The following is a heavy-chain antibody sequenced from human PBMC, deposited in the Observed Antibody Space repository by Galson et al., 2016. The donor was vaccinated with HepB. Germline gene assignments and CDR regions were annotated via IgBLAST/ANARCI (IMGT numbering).Heavy chain of an antibody. CDR2: ISASGQTT. D-gene: IGHD4-17*01. V-gene: IGHV3-23*01. J-gene: IGHJ5*02. CDR1: GFTFNSYA. Sequence: SLRLSCAASGFTFNSYAMSWVRQAPGKGLEWVAGISASGQTTFYADSVTGRFTISRDNSKNTLNLEMNKLRVDDTAVYYCVKDRRYGDYVGWFDPWGQGTPVIVSS. CDR3: VKDRRYGDYVGWFDP.